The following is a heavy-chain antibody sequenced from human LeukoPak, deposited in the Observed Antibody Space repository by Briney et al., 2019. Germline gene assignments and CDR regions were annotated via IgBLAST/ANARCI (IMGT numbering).Heavy chain of an antibody. CDR1: GGSFSHYY. D-gene: IGHD3-10*01. J-gene: IGHJ4*02. CDR3: AGSGSGSYPPFDY. CDR2: INHSGRT. V-gene: IGHV4-34*01. Sequence: SETLSLTCAVYGGSFSHYYWSWIRQPPGKGLEWIGEINHSGRTNYNPSLKSRVTMSVDTSKNHFSLKLSSVTAADTAVYYCAGSGSGSYPPFDYWGQGTLVTVSS.